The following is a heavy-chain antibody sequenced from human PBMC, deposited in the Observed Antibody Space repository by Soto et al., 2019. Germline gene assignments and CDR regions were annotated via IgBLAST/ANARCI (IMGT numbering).Heavy chain of an antibody. CDR1: GYTFTDYG. V-gene: IGHV1-18*01. CDR3: ARISQSDFWSCYYYFFDY. Sequence: QVHLVQSGAEVEKPGASVKVSCKASGYTFTDYGISWVRQAPGQGLQWMGWITAFNGNTKYAQQFQGRVTMTTDTSKSTAYMELRSLESDDTAVYYGARISQSDFWSCYYYFFDYWGQGTLVTVSS. D-gene: IGHD3-3*01. CDR2: ITAFNGNT. J-gene: IGHJ4*02.